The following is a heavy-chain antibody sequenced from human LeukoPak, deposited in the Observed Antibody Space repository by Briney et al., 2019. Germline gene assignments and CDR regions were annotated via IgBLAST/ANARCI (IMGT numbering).Heavy chain of an antibody. D-gene: IGHD4-23*01. CDR1: GFIFSSYS. CDR3: AKYAPPTTVVTRFFDY. J-gene: IGHJ4*02. Sequence: GGSLRLSCAASGFIFSSYSMSWVRQAPGKGLEWVSVIGRYGGDIQYADSVKGRFTISRDNSKNTLYLQMNSLRAEDTAVYYCAKYAPPTTVVTRFFDYWGQGTLVTVSS. V-gene: IGHV3-23*01. CDR2: IGRYGGDI.